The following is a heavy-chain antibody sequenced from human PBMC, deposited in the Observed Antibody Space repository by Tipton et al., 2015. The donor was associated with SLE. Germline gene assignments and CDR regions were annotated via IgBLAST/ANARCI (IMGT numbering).Heavy chain of an antibody. V-gene: IGHV3-23*01. CDR3: AKDQTVTTGYFDR. D-gene: IGHD4-17*01. CDR2: ISGSGGST. J-gene: IGHJ2*01. CDR1: GFTFSSYA. Sequence: SLRLSCAASGFTFSSYAMSWVRQAPGKGLEWVSAISGSGGSTYYADSVKGRFTISRDNSKNTLYLQMNSLKAEDTAVYYCAKDQTVTTGYFDRWGRGTLVTVSS.